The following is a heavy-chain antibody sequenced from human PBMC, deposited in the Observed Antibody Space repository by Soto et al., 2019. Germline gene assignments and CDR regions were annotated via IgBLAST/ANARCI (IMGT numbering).Heavy chain of an antibody. V-gene: IGHV3-33*01. J-gene: IGHJ6*02. CDR2: IWVDESNE. CDR1: GFTFSDYG. Sequence: QVQLVESGGGVVQPGWSLRLSCAASGFTFSDYGMHWVRQAPGGGLQRVAVIWVDESNEHYADSVKGRFTISRDNSKNTLYLQMDSLRAGDTAVYYCARGSLYCSSSSCSYGMDVWGQGTTVTVSS. CDR3: ARGSLYCSSSSCSYGMDV. D-gene: IGHD2-15*01.